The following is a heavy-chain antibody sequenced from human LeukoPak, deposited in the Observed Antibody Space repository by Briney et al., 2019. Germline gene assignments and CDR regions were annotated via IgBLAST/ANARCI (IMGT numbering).Heavy chain of an antibody. CDR2: ITSSSNI. CDR1: GFTFSSYS. D-gene: IGHD6-13*01. J-gene: IGHJ4*02. Sequence: GGSLRLSCAASGFTFSSYSMNWVRQAPGKGLEWVSSITSSSNIFYADSVKGRFTISRDNAKNSLFLQMNSLRAEDTAAYYCARDPGAGDYWGQGTLVTVSS. V-gene: IGHV3-21*01. CDR3: ARDPGAGDY.